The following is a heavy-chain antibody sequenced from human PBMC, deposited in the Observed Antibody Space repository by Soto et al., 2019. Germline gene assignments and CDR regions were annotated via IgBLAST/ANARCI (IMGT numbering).Heavy chain of an antibody. D-gene: IGHD3-10*01. CDR1: GDSITSRSYY. Sequence: PSETLSLTCTVSGDSITSRSYYWGWIRQPPGKGLEWIGSTQYSGSTYYNPSLKSRVTIFVDTSNNQFPLNLSSVAAADTAVYYCARHAPGTYYNAYDYWGLGTLVTVSS. J-gene: IGHJ4*02. V-gene: IGHV4-39*01. CDR2: TQYSGST. CDR3: ARHAPGTYYNAYDY.